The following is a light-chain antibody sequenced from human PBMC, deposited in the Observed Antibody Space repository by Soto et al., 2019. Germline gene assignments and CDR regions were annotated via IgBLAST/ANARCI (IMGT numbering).Light chain of an antibody. J-gene: IGKJ1*01. CDR2: DAS. CDR1: QSVSSN. CDR3: QQYHNWPIT. V-gene: IGKV3-15*01. Sequence: EIVLTQSPATLSLSPGERATLSCRASQSVSSNLAWHKQKPGQAPRILMYDASTRATGIPARFRGSGSGTEVTLTISSLKSEDFEVYYCQQYHNWPITFGQGTKVEIK.